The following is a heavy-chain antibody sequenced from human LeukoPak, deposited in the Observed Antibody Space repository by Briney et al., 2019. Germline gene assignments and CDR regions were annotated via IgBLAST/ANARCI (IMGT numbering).Heavy chain of an antibody. Sequence: SETLSLTCTVSGGSISSGGYSWSWIRQPPGKGLEWIGYIYHSGGTYYNPSLKSRVTISVDRSKNQFSLKLSSVTAADTAVYYCASPGLRFLEPYYFDYWGQGTLVTVSS. CDR2: IYHSGGT. CDR1: GGSISSGGYS. J-gene: IGHJ4*02. D-gene: IGHD3-3*01. CDR3: ASPGLRFLEPYYFDY. V-gene: IGHV4-30-2*01.